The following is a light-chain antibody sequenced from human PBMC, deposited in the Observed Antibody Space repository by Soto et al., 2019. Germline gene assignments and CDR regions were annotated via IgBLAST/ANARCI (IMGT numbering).Light chain of an antibody. V-gene: IGKV1-5*03. CDR1: QTITSW. J-gene: IGKJ1*01. CDR2: KAS. CDR3: QHSNSYSEA. Sequence: DIQTTQSPSTLSGSVGDRVTITYRASQTITSWLAWYQQKPGKAPKLLIYKASTLKSGDPSRFSGSGSGTEFTLIISSLQPDDFATYYGQHSNSYSEAFGQGTEVDIK.